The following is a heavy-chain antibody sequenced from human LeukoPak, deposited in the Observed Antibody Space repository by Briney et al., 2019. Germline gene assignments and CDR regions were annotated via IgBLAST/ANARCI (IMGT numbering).Heavy chain of an antibody. CDR2: IYPGDSDT. J-gene: IGHJ4*02. CDR1: GSSFTSYW. V-gene: IGHV5-51*01. Sequence: PGASLQISCQGSGSSFTSYWVGWVRQLPGKGLEWMGIIYPGDSDTRYSPSFQGQVTISADKSISTAYLQWSSLKASDTAMYYCARLSRDLGYCSGGSCYVFGYWGQGTLVTVSS. D-gene: IGHD2-15*01. CDR3: ARLSRDLGYCSGGSCYVFGY.